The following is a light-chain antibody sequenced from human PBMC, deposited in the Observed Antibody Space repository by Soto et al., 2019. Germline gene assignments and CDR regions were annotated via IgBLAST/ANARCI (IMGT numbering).Light chain of an antibody. CDR1: QSISNY. Sequence: DIQMTQSPSSLSASVGDRVTITCRASQSISNYLNWYQQKPGKAPNLLIYAASSLQSGVPSRFSGSGSGTDFTLTISSLQPEDFATYYCQQSYSTPRYTFGQGTKLEIK. V-gene: IGKV1-39*01. CDR3: QQSYSTPRYT. CDR2: AAS. J-gene: IGKJ2*01.